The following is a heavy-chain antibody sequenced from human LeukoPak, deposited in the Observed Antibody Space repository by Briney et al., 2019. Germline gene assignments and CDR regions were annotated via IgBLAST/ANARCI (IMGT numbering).Heavy chain of an antibody. CDR2: INAGNGNT. CDR1: GYTFTSYA. V-gene: IGHV1-3*03. CDR3: ARETAMALSYYFDY. J-gene: IGHJ4*02. D-gene: IGHD5-18*01. Sequence: ASVKVSCKASGYTFTSYAMHWVRQAPGQRLEWMGWINAGNGNTKYSREFQGRVTITRDTSASTAYMELSSLRSEDMAVYYYARETAMALSYYFDYWGQGTLVTVSS.